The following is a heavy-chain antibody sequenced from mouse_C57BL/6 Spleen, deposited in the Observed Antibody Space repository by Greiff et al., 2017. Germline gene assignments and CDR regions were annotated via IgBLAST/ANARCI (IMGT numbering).Heavy chain of an antibody. Sequence: QVQLQQPGAELVKPGASVKLSCKASGYTFTSYWMHWVKQRPGRGLELIGRIDPNSGGTKYNEKFKSKATLTVDKPSSTAYMQLSSLTSEDSAGYYFARGGYGYSYAMDYWGQGTSVTVSS. D-gene: IGHD2-2*01. CDR1: GYTFTSYW. CDR3: ARGGYGYSYAMDY. CDR2: IDPNSGGT. J-gene: IGHJ4*01. V-gene: IGHV1-72*01.